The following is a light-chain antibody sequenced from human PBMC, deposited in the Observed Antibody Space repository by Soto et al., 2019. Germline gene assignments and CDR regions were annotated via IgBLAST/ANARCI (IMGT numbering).Light chain of an antibody. CDR1: QNVDKF. Sequence: EIELTQSPATLSLSPGATATLSCRASQNVDKFLAWYQQRPGQPPRLLIFDSSNRATGVPVRFSGSGSGTVFTLTIGSLEPEDSAVYYCQQRKNWPPITFGQGTRLEIK. CDR3: QQRKNWPPIT. J-gene: IGKJ5*01. CDR2: DSS. V-gene: IGKV3-11*01.